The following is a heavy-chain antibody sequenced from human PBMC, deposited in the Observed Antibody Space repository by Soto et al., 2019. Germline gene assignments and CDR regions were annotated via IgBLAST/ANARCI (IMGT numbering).Heavy chain of an antibody. CDR2: ISGNSGHI. J-gene: IGHJ4*02. CDR1: GFTFDDFA. CDR3: AKGAVTSIFGYFDY. D-gene: IGHD3-3*01. Sequence: EVHLVESGGGLVQPGRSLRLSCAASGFTFDDFAMHWVRQVPGKGLEWVSSISGNSGHIVYADSVKGRFTISRDSAKNYLYLQVNCLRTEDTAVYYCAKGAVTSIFGYFDYWGQGTLVTVSS. V-gene: IGHV3-9*01.